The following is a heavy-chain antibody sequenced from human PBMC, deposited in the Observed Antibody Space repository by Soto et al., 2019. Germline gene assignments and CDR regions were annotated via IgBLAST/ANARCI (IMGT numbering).Heavy chain of an antibody. Sequence: PSQTLSLTCAISGDSVSSKSAAWNWIRQSPSRGLEWLGRTYYRSKWYNDYAVSVKSRITINPDTSKNQFSLQLNSVTPEDTAVYYCARDVTMIVVGPDAFDIWGQGTMVTVSS. J-gene: IGHJ3*02. V-gene: IGHV6-1*01. CDR1: GDSVSSKSAA. CDR3: ARDVTMIVVGPDAFDI. D-gene: IGHD3-22*01. CDR2: TYYRSKWYN.